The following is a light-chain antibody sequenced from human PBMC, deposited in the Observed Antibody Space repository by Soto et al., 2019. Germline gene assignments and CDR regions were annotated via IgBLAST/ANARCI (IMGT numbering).Light chain of an antibody. CDR2: GAS. CDR1: QSVSSSY. J-gene: IGKJ1*01. CDR3: QQYGSSPRT. Sequence: IVMTQSPGTLSLSPGERATLPLTCIQSVSSSYLAWYQQTPGQAPRLLIYGASSRATGIPDRFSGSGSGTDFTLTISRLEPEDFAVYYCQQYGSSPRTFGQGTKV. V-gene: IGKV3-20*01.